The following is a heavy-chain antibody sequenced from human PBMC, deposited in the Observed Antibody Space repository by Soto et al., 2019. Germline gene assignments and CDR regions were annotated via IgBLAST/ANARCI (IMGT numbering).Heavy chain of an antibody. D-gene: IGHD4-17*01. CDR2: IYHSGST. Sequence: SETLSLTCAVSGGSISSTNWWSWVRQPPGKGLEWIGEIYHSGSTNYNPSLRSRVAISVDKSKNQFSLRLSSVTAADTAVYYCARTPTYYYYGMDVWGQGTTVTVSS. CDR1: GGSISSTNW. V-gene: IGHV4-4*02. CDR3: ARTPTYYYYGMDV. J-gene: IGHJ6*02.